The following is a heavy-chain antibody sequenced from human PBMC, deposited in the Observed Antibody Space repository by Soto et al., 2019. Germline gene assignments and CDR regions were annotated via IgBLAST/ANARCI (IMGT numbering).Heavy chain of an antibody. Sequence: SETRSLTCTVSGGSISSYYWSWIRQPPGKGLEWIGYIYYSGSTNYNPSLKSRVTISVDTSKNQFSLKLSSVTAADTAVYYCARDRATMVRGVIPRWFDPWGQGTLVTVSS. V-gene: IGHV4-59*12. J-gene: IGHJ5*02. D-gene: IGHD3-10*01. CDR1: GGSISSYY. CDR3: ARDRATMVRGVIPRWFDP. CDR2: IYYSGST.